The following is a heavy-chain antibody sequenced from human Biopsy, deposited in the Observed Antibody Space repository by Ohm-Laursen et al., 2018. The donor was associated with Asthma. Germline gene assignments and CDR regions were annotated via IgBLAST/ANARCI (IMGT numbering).Heavy chain of an antibody. CDR1: GFMFRGFG. CDR3: AKRRGYSGHDNDY. D-gene: IGHD5-12*01. CDR2: ISYDGNHK. Sequence: SLRLSCSAPGFMFRGFGMHWVRQAPGKGLEWVAVISYDGNHKFYEDSVKGRFTISRDNSKNTLYLQMNSLRTEDTAVYYCAKRRGYSGHDNDYWGQGTLVIFSS. J-gene: IGHJ4*02. V-gene: IGHV3-30*18.